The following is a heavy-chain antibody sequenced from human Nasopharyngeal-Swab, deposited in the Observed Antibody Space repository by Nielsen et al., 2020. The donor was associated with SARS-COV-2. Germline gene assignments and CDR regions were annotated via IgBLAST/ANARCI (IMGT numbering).Heavy chain of an antibody. V-gene: IGHV4-4*02. D-gene: IGHD6-19*01. CDR2: IYYSGST. Sequence: SETLSLTCAVSGGSISSSNWWSWVRQPPGKGLEWIGYIYYSGSTYYNPSLKSRVTISVDTSKNQFSLNLSSVTAADTAVYYCARDTKTWGYSSDWNDEYWFDPWGQGTLVTVSS. CDR1: GGSISSSNW. J-gene: IGHJ5*02. CDR3: ARDTKTWGYSSDWNDEYWFDP.